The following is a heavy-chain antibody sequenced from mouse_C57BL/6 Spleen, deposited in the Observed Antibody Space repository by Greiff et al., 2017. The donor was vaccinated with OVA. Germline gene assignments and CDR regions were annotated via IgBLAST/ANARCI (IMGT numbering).Heavy chain of an antibody. D-gene: IGHD2-4*01. CDR1: GYTFTSYT. CDR2: INPSSGYT. V-gene: IGHV1-4*01. Sequence: QVQLQQSGAELARPGASVKMSCKASGYTFTSYTMHWVKQRPGHGLEWIGYINPSSGYTKYNQKFKDKATLTADKSSSTAYMQLSSLTSEDSAVYYCARDPFYDYDGGYAMDYWGQGTSVTVSS. CDR3: ARDPFYDYDGGYAMDY. J-gene: IGHJ4*01.